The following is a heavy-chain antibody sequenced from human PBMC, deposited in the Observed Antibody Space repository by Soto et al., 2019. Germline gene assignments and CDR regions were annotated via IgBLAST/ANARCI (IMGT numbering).Heavy chain of an antibody. CDR3: ARDLFGGYCLDY. D-gene: IGHD5-12*01. Sequence: PSETLSLTCTVSGGSINNNFWGWTRQPPGKGLEWIGYVYYDGHTDYNPSLESRVTIAVDTSKNQFSLRLTSVTAADTAVYYCARDLFGGYCLDYWGQGALVTVSS. J-gene: IGHJ4*02. CDR2: VYYDGHT. CDR1: GGSINNNF. V-gene: IGHV4-59*01.